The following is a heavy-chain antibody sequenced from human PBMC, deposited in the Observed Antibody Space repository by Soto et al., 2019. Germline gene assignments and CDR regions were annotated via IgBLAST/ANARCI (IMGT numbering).Heavy chain of an antibody. CDR1: GYTFNSYW. D-gene: IGHD5-12*01. Sequence: PGESLKISCKGSGYTFNSYWIAWVRQMPWKGLEWMGIIYPGDSDTRYSPSFQGQVTISADKSITTAYLQWSSLKASDTAMYYCARMYSGYDTTLYGLDVWGQGTTVTVSS. CDR2: IYPGDSDT. J-gene: IGHJ6*02. CDR3: ARMYSGYDTTLYGLDV. V-gene: IGHV5-51*01.